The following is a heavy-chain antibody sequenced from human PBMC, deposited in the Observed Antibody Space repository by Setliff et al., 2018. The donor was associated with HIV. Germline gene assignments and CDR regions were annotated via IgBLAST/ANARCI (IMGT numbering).Heavy chain of an antibody. J-gene: IGHJ4*01. Sequence: GGSLRLSCAASGFTFDDYAMHWVRQAPGKGLDWVAHIGSSNHGIHYTASVQGRFTVSRDNANNLLFLQMNNLRDEDTAVYYCASFYGDYGYWGHGTQVTVSS. CDR1: GFTFDDYA. V-gene: IGHV3-48*02. CDR2: IGSSNHGI. CDR3: ASFYGDYGY. D-gene: IGHD3-10*01.